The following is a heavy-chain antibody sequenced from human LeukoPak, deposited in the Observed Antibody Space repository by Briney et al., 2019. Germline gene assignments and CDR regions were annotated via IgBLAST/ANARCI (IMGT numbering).Heavy chain of an antibody. CDR1: GFTFSDYH. D-gene: IGHD3-22*01. Sequence: PGGSLRLSCAASGFTFSDYHMSWIRQAPGKGLEWVSYISSSSDYTNYADSVKGRFTISRDNAKNSLYLQMNSLRAEDTAVYYCARAHYYDSSGYYGGHWGQGTLVTVSS. J-gene: IGHJ4*02. CDR2: ISSSSDYT. CDR3: ARAHYYDSSGYYGGH. V-gene: IGHV3-11*05.